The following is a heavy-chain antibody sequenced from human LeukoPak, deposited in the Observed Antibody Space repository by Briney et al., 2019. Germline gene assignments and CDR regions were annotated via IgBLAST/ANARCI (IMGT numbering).Heavy chain of an antibody. Sequence: PSETLSLTCTVSGGSISGYSYNWIRQPPGKGLEWIGYSYDSGSTNYNPSLKSRVTMSVDTSKNQFSLKLSSVTAADTAVYYCARAGLRFLEWFLDYWGQGTLVTVSS. CDR3: ARAGLRFLEWFLDY. CDR1: GGSISGYS. D-gene: IGHD3-3*01. V-gene: IGHV4-59*12. J-gene: IGHJ4*02. CDR2: SYDSGST.